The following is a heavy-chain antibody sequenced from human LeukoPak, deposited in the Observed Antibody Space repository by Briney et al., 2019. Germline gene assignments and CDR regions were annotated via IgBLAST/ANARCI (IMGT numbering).Heavy chain of an antibody. CDR2: ISSSSSTI. Sequence: PGGSLGLSCAASGFTFSSYSMNWVRQAPGKGLEWVSYISSSSSTIYYADSVKGRFTISRDNAKNSLYLQMNSLRAEDTAVYYCARDGQNYLFDYWGQGTLVTVSS. J-gene: IGHJ4*02. CDR3: ARDGQNYLFDY. V-gene: IGHV3-48*01. CDR1: GFTFSSYS. D-gene: IGHD1-7*01.